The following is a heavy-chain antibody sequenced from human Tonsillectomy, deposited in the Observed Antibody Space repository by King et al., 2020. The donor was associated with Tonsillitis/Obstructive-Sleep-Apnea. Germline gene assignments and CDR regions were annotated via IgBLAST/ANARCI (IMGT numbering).Heavy chain of an antibody. CDR3: ARYGLTGVPMGHSYYYYMDV. CDR2: IDPSDSYT. V-gene: IGHV5-10-1*01. J-gene: IGHJ6*03. D-gene: IGHD7-27*01. CDR1: GYSFTSYW. Sequence: VQLVESGAEVKKPGESLRISCKGSGYSFTSYWISWVRQMPGKGLEWMVRIDPSDSYTNYSPSFQGHVTISADKSISTAYLQWSSLKASDTAMYYCARYGLTGVPMGHSYYYYMDVWGKGTTVTVSS.